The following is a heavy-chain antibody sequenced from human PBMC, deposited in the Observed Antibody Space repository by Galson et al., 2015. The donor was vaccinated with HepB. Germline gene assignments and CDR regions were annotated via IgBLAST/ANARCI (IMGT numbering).Heavy chain of an antibody. CDR2: IWYDGSNK. CDR3: ARDRGAGWYFDL. CDR1: GFTFSSYG. D-gene: IGHD3-10*01. V-gene: IGHV3-33*01. J-gene: IGHJ2*01. Sequence: SLRLSCAASGFTFSSYGMHWVRQAPGKGLEWMAVIWYDGSNKHYADSVKGRFTISRDNSKNTLYLQMNSLRAEDTALYYCARDRGAGWYFDLWGRGTLVTVSS.